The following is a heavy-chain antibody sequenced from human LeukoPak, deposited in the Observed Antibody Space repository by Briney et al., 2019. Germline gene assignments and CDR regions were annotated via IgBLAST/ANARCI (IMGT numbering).Heavy chain of an antibody. J-gene: IGHJ4*02. CDR3: ARLSSGYYSELDY. CDR2: IYTSGST. D-gene: IGHD3-22*01. Sequence: SETLSLTCTVSGGSISSYYWSWIRQPPGKGLEWIGYIYTSGSTNYNPSLKSRVTISVDTSKNQFSLKLSSVTAADTAVYYCARLSSGYYSELDYWGQGTLVTVSS. V-gene: IGHV4-4*09. CDR1: GGSISSYY.